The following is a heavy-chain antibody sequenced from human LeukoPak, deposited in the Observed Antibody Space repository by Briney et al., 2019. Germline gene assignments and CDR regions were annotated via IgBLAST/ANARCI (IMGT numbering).Heavy chain of an antibody. CDR3: AREGDITMVRGLTLNWFDP. Sequence: ASVKVSCKASGYTFTSYDIYWVRQATGQGLEWMGWMNPNSGNTGYAQKFQGRVTMTRNTSISTAYMELSSLRSEDTAVYYCAREGDITMVRGLTLNWFDPWGQGTLVTVSS. J-gene: IGHJ5*02. D-gene: IGHD3-10*01. CDR2: MNPNSGNT. CDR1: GYTFTSYD. V-gene: IGHV1-8*01.